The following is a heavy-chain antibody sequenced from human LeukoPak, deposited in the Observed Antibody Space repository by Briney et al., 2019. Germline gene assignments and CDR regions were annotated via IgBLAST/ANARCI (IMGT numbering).Heavy chain of an antibody. Sequence: SVKVSCKASVGTXSSYAISWVRQAPGQGLEWMGGIIPIFGTANYAQKFQGRVTITADESTSTAYMELSSLRSEDTAVYYCARGNYDSSGHVIDYWGQGTLVTVSS. D-gene: IGHD3-22*01. CDR2: IIPIFGTA. CDR3: ARGNYDSSGHVIDY. J-gene: IGHJ4*02. CDR1: VGTXSSYA. V-gene: IGHV1-69*13.